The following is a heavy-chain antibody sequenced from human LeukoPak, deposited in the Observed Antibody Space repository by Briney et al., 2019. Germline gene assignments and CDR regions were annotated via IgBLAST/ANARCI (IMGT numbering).Heavy chain of an antibody. V-gene: IGHV3-30*04. J-gene: IGHJ3*02. CDR3: VKGGPLRKPHGLDI. Sequence: GGSLRLSCAASGFTFSSYAMHWVRQAPGKGLEWVAVISYDGSNKYYADSVKGRFSISRDNAKKSLYLQMNSLRVEDMALYYCVKGGPLRKPHGLDIWGQGTMVTVSS. CDR2: ISYDGSNK. D-gene: IGHD4-17*01. CDR1: GFTFSSYA.